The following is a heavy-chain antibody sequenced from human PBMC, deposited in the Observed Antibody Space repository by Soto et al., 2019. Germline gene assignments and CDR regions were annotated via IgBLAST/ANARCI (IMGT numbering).Heavy chain of an antibody. CDR2: INPNSGGT. D-gene: IGHD3-22*01. CDR3: ARQYYYDSSGYRDPDAFDI. V-gene: IGHV1-2*02. CDR1: GYTFTGYY. J-gene: IGHJ3*02. Sequence: GASVQVSCKASGYTFTGYYMQLVRQAPGQGREWMGWINPNSGGTNYAQKFQGRVTMTRDTSISTAYMELSRLRSDDTAVYYCARQYYYDSSGYRDPDAFDIWGQGTMVTVS.